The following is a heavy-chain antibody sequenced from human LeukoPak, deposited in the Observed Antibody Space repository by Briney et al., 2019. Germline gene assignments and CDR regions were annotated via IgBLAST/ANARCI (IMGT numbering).Heavy chain of an antibody. V-gene: IGHV1-69*04. D-gene: IGHD2-2*01. CDR1: GGTFSSYA. Sequence: SVKVSCKASGGTFSSYAISWVRQAPGQGLEWMGRIIPIFGIANYAQKFQGRVTITADKSTSTAYMELSSLRSEDTAVYYRARVVGGYCSSTGCNDWFDPWGQGTLVTVSS. CDR2: IIPIFGIA. J-gene: IGHJ5*02. CDR3: ARVVGGYCSSTGCNDWFDP.